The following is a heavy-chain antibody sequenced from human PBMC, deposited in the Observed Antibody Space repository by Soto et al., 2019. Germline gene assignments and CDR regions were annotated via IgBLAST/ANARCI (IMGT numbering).Heavy chain of an antibody. CDR1: GFRFSNYA. CDR2: ISYDGSNK. CDR3: ATVRGYRHDLDAFAI. D-gene: IGHD3-16*02. V-gene: IGHV3-30-3*01. Sequence: GGSPRLSCVASGFRFSNYAMHWGRQAPAKGLEWVAVISYDGSNKYYADSVKGRFTISRDNSKNTLYLQMNNLRTEDTAVYYCATVRGYRHDLDAFAIWGQGTMVTVSS. J-gene: IGHJ3*02.